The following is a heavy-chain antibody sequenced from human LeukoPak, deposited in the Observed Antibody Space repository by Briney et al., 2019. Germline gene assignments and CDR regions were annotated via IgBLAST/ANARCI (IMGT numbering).Heavy chain of an antibody. J-gene: IGHJ6*03. D-gene: IGHD7-27*01. CDR1: GGSFSGYY. CDR3: ARGDWGSPDYYHMDV. Sequence: PSETLSLTCAVYGGSFSGYYWSWIRQPPGKGLEWIGEINHSGSTNYNPSLKSRVTISVDTSKNQFSLKLSSVTAADTAVYYCARGDWGSPDYYHMDVWGKGTTVTISS. CDR2: INHSGST. V-gene: IGHV4-34*01.